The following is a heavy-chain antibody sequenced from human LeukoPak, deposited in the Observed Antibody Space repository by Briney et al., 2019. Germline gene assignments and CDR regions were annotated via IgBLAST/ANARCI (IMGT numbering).Heavy chain of an antibody. CDR1: GDSVSSNGVA. V-gene: IGHV6-1*01. CDR3: ARWADGNSSSWYPQKND. D-gene: IGHD6-13*01. CDR2: TYYRSQWYN. J-gene: IGHJ4*02. Sequence: SQTLSLTCAVSGDSVSSNGVAWSWIRQSPSRGLEWLGRTYYRSQWYNDYAVSVKSRITINPDTSKNQFSLQLNSVTPEDTAVYYCARWADGNSSSWYPQKNDWGQGTLVTVSS.